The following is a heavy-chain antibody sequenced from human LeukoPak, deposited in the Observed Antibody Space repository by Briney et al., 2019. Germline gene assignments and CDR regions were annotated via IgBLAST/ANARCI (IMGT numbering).Heavy chain of an antibody. D-gene: IGHD6-19*01. V-gene: IGHV3-30*03. CDR1: GFTFSSYG. CDR2: ISYDGSNK. CDR3: ARGPSQWLVPFVY. Sequence: GGSLRLSCAASGFTFSSYGMHWVRQAPGKGLEWVAVISYDGSNKYYVDSVKGRFTISRDNSKNTLYLQMNSLRAEDTAVYYCARGPSQWLVPFVYWGQGTLVTVSS. J-gene: IGHJ4*02.